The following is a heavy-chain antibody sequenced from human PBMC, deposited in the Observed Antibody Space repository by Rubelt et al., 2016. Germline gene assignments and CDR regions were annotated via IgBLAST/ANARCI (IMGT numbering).Heavy chain of an antibody. Sequence: QLQLQESGPGLVKPSETLSLTCTVSGGSISSSSYYWGWIRQPPGKGLEWIGSFSYGGSTYYNPSLKRRVTISVDTSKNQFSLRLSSVTAADTAVYYCARDSEVDSSGTFDYWGQGTLVTVSS. D-gene: IGHD3-22*01. V-gene: IGHV4-39*02. CDR1: GGSISSSSYY. CDR3: ARDSEVDSSGTFDY. CDR2: FSYGGST. J-gene: IGHJ4*02.